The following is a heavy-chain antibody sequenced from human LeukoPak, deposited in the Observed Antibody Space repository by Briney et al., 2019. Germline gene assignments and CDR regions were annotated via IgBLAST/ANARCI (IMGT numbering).Heavy chain of an antibody. Sequence: SETLSFTCTVSGGSISSYYWSWIRQPAGKGLEWIGRTYTSGSTNYNPSLKSRVTISVDTSKNQFSLKLSSVTAADTAVYYCARDRFRYAYYFDYWGQGTLVTVSS. D-gene: IGHD2-2*01. CDR2: TYTSGST. CDR3: ARDRFRYAYYFDY. J-gene: IGHJ4*02. V-gene: IGHV4-4*07. CDR1: GGSISSYY.